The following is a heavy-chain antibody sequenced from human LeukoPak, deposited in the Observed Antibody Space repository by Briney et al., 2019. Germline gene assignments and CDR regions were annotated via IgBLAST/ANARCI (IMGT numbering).Heavy chain of an antibody. J-gene: IGHJ4*02. CDR3: TTDHNGWQLDY. Sequence: GGSLRLSCAVSGFTFSNAWMSWVRQAPGKGLEWVGRIKSKTDGGTTDYAAPVKGRFTISRDDSKNTLYLQMNSLKTEDTAVYYCTTDHNGWQLDYWGQGTLVTVSS. CDR1: GFTFSNAW. D-gene: IGHD6-19*01. V-gene: IGHV3-15*01. CDR2: IKSKTDGGTT.